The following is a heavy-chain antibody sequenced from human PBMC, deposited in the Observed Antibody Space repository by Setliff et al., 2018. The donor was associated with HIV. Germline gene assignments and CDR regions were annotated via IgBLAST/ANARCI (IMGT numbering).Heavy chain of an antibody. CDR1: GDSITTYY. Sequence: SETLSLTCIVSGDSITTYYWSWIRQSPAKGLEWIGYIHSSGSTKYNPSLKSRVATSVDTSKSQFSLRLNSVTAADTAVYYCARGGVGAALVWFDPWGQGTLVTVSS. CDR2: IHSSGST. J-gene: IGHJ5*02. D-gene: IGHD1-26*01. CDR3: ARGGVGAALVWFDP. V-gene: IGHV4-59*13.